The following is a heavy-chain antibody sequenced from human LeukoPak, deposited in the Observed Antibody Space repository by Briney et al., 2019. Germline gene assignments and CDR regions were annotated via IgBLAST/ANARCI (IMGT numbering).Heavy chain of an antibody. CDR2: INHSGST. Sequence: SETLSLTCAVYGGSFSGYCWSWIRQPPGKGLEWIGEINHSGSTNYNPSLKSRVTISVDTSKNQFSLKLSSVTAADTAVYYCARGPRSSRFDYWGQGTLVTVSS. V-gene: IGHV4-34*01. CDR1: GGSFSGYC. J-gene: IGHJ4*02. D-gene: IGHD2-15*01. CDR3: ARGPRSSRFDY.